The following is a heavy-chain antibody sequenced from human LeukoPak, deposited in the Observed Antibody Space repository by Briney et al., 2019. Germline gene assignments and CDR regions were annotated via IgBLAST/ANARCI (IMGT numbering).Heavy chain of an antibody. CDR2: LIPIFGTA. CDR3: AREIEVTGTTVWFDP. V-gene: IGHV1-69*13. Sequence: SVKVSCKASGGTFSSYAISWVRQAPGQGLEWMGGLIPIFGTANYAQKFQGRVTITADESTSTAYMELSSLRSEDTAVYYCAREIEVTGTTVWFDPWGQGTLVTVSS. D-gene: IGHD1-20*01. J-gene: IGHJ5*02. CDR1: GGTFSSYA.